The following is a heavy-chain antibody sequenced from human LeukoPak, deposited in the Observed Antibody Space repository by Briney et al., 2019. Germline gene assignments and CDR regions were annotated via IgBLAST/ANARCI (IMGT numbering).Heavy chain of an antibody. CDR3: ASTIFGVVRGNWFDP. CDR1: GGSISSSSYY. D-gene: IGHD3-3*01. J-gene: IGHJ5*02. V-gene: IGHV4-39*01. CDR2: IYYSGST. Sequence: SETLSLTCTVSGGSISSSSYYWGWIRQPPGKGLEWIGSIYYSGSTYYNPSPKSRVTISVDTSKNQFSLKLSSVTAADTAVYYCASTIFGVVRGNWFDPWGQGTLVTVSS.